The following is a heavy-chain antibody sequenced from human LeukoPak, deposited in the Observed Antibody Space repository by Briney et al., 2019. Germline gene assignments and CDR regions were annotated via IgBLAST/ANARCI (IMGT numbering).Heavy chain of an antibody. Sequence: RGSLRLSCAASGFTFTSYGTHWVRQAPGKGLEWVSVIWYDGSNKYYAYSVRGLFTISRDNSKNTLYMQMNSLRAEDTAVYYCARDGHYYDNSGYYPDYWGQGTLVTVSS. J-gene: IGHJ4*02. CDR3: ARDGHYYDNSGYYPDY. CDR1: GFTFTSYG. D-gene: IGHD3-22*01. V-gene: IGHV3-33*01. CDR2: IWYDGSNK.